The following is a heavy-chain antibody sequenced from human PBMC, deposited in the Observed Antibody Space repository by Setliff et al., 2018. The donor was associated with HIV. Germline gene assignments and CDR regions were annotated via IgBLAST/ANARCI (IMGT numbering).Heavy chain of an antibody. CDR1: ELTFSNYA. V-gene: IGHV3-23*01. J-gene: IGHJ1*01. Sequence: GSLRLSCAASELTFSNYAMTWVRQAPGKGLEWVSSPSGSGGSTYYADSVKGRFTISRDNSKNTLYLRMNSLRAEDTAVYYCAQAQTSVSGSYYQYLQHWGQGTLVTVSS. CDR2: PSGSGGST. D-gene: IGHD3-10*01. CDR3: AQAQTSVSGSYYQYLQH.